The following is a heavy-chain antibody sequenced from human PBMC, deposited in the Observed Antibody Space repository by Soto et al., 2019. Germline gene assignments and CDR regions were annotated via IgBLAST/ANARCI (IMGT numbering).Heavy chain of an antibody. CDR1: GNTFASHG. D-gene: IGHD3-10*01. J-gene: IGHJ4*02. Sequence: QVQLVQSGPEVKKPGASVKVSCKASGNTFASHGFSWVRQAPGQGLEWMGWISGFNGQTNYALNSQGRVTLTTDTSTSTAYMELRSLRSDDTAVYFCARVDPRGVAVVRDYWGQGTLVTVSS. CDR3: ARVDPRGVAVVRDY. V-gene: IGHV1-18*01. CDR2: ISGFNGQT.